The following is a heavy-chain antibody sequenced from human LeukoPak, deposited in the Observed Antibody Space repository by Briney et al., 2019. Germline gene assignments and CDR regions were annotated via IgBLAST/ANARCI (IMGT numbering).Heavy chain of an antibody. CDR2: ISWNSGSI. D-gene: IGHD3-10*01. CDR3: ASSTMVRGVVRKYYYYGMDV. CDR1: GFTFSSYS. Sequence: GGSLRLSCAASGFTFSSYSMNWVRQAPGKGLEWVSGISWNSGSIGYADSVKGRFTISRDNAKNSLYLQMNSLRAEDTAVYYCASSTMVRGVVRKYYYYGMDVWGQGTTVTVSS. V-gene: IGHV3-48*04. J-gene: IGHJ6*02.